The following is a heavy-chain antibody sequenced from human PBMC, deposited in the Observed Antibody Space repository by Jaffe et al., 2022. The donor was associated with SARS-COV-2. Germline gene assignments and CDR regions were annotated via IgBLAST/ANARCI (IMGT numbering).Heavy chain of an antibody. CDR3: ARDHSGSNSPAYYFDY. CDR2: IWYDGSNK. J-gene: IGHJ4*02. Sequence: QVQLVESGGGVVQPGRSLRLSCAASGFTFSSYGMHWVRQAPGKGLEWVAVIWYDGSNKYYADSVKGRFTISRDNSKNTLYLQMNSLRAEDTAVYYCARDHSGSNSPAYYFDYWGQGTLVTVSS. V-gene: IGHV3-33*01. CDR1: GFTFSSYG. D-gene: IGHD1-26*01.